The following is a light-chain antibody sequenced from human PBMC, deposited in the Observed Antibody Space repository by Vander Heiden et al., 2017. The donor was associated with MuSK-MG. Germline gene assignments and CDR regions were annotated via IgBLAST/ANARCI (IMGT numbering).Light chain of an antibody. J-gene: IGLJ3*02. Sequence: SYELTQPPSVSVSPGQTASITCSGDKLGDKYSCWYQQKPGQSPVLVIYQDTKRPSGIPERFSGSNSGNTATLTISGTQAMDEAAYYCQAWDTTTMVFGGGTKLTGL. V-gene: IGLV3-1*01. CDR1: KLGDKY. CDR3: QAWDTTTMV. CDR2: QDT.